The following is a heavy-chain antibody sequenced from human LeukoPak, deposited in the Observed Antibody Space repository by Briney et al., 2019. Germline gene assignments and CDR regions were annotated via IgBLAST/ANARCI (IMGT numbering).Heavy chain of an antibody. Sequence: PGGSLRLSCAASGFTFSSYAMHWVRQAPGKGLEWVAVISYDGSNKYYADSVKGRFTISRDNSKNTLYLQMNSLRAEDTAVYYCARDQEWLRPHYFDYWGQGTLVTVSS. CDR3: ARDQEWLRPHYFDY. J-gene: IGHJ4*02. CDR1: GFTFSSYA. V-gene: IGHV3-30-3*01. D-gene: IGHD5-12*01. CDR2: ISYDGSNK.